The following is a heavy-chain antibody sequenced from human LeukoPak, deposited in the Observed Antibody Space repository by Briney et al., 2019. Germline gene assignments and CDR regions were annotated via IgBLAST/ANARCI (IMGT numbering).Heavy chain of an antibody. Sequence: SSETLSLTCTVSGGSISSYYWSWIRQPPGKGLEWIGYIYYSGSTNYNPSLKSRVTISVDTSKNQFSLKLSSVTAADTAVYYCAREGDMYYYDSSGYFRARGAFDIWGQGTMVTVSS. CDR2: IYYSGST. CDR1: GGSISSYY. J-gene: IGHJ3*02. D-gene: IGHD3-22*01. V-gene: IGHV4-59*01. CDR3: AREGDMYYYDSSGYFRARGAFDI.